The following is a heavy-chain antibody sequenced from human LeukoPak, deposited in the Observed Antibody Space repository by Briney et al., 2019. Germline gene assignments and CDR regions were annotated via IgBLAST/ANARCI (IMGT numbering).Heavy chain of an antibody. V-gene: IGHV4-59*01. Sequence: SETLSLTCTVSGGSISSYYWSWLRQPPGKGLEWFGYIYYSGSTNYHPSLKSRVTISVDTSKNQFSLKLSSVTAADTAVYYCARVPVDCSGGSCSDYYYYYMDVWGKGTTVTVSS. J-gene: IGHJ6*03. CDR1: GGSISSYY. D-gene: IGHD2-15*01. CDR2: IYYSGST. CDR3: ARVPVDCSGGSCSDYYYYYMDV.